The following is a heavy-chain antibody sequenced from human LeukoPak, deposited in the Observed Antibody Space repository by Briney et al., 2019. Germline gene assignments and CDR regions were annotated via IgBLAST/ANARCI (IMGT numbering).Heavy chain of an antibody. CDR3: AKRQDRGMIVVVITPFDY. CDR1: GFTFSSYG. J-gene: IGHJ4*02. V-gene: IGHV3-23*01. Sequence: GGSLRLSCAASGFTFSSYGMSWVRQAPGKGLEWVSAISGSGGSTYYADSVKGRFTISRDNSKNTLYLQMNSLRAEDTAVYYCAKRQDRGMIVVVITPFDYWGQGTLVTVSS. CDR2: ISGSGGST. D-gene: IGHD3-22*01.